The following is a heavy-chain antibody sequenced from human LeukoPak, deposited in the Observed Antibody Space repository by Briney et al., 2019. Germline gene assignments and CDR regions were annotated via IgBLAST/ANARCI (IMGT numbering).Heavy chain of an antibody. V-gene: IGHV1-69*13. CDR1: GGTFSSYA. CDR3: ARDPPLGFGELLYPHFDY. CDR2: IIPIFGTA. Sequence: GASVKVSCKASGGTFSSYAISWVRQAPGQGLEWMGGIIPIFGTANYAQKFQGRVTITADESTSTAYMELSSLRSEDTAVYYCARDPPLGFGELLYPHFDYWGQGTLVTVSS. J-gene: IGHJ4*02. D-gene: IGHD3-10*01.